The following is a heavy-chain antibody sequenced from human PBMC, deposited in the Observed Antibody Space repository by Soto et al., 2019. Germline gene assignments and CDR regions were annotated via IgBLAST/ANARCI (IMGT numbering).Heavy chain of an antibody. D-gene: IGHD3-3*01. Sequence: TETLSLTCTVSGGSVSSGSHYWSWIRQPPGKGLEWIGNIYYIGSTKYNPSLKSRVTISVDRSRNHFSLNLRSVTTADTALYYCAGETFYVFRSGYVGFDLWGQGILLSVSS. V-gene: IGHV4-61*03. CDR2: IYYIGST. CDR1: GGSVSSGSHY. CDR3: AGETFYVFRSGYVGFDL. J-gene: IGHJ5*02.